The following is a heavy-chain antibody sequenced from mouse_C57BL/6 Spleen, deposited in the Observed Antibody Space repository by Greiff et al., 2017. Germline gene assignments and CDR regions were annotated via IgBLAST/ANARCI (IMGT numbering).Heavy chain of an antibody. CDR3: ARGGYRYWYFDV. CDR1: GYTFTDYN. CDR2: INPNNGGT. Sequence: EVQLQQSGPELVKPGASVKIPCKASGYTFTDYNMDWVKQSHGKSLEWIGDINPNNGGTIYNQKFKGKATLTVDKSSSTAYMELRSLTSEDTAVYYCARGGYRYWYFDVWGTGTTVTVSS. J-gene: IGHJ1*03. V-gene: IGHV1-18*01. D-gene: IGHD2-2*01.